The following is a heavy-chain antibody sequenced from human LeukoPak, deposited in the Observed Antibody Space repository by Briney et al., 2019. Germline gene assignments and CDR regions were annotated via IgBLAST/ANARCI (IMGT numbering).Heavy chain of an antibody. CDR3: ARDRDGYNVYFDY. V-gene: IGHV3-48*04. CDR2: ISSSGSTI. J-gene: IGHJ4*02. D-gene: IGHD5-24*01. Sequence: PGGSLRLSCAASGFTFSSYGMHWVRQAPGKGLEWVSYISSSGSTIYYADSVKGRFTISRDNAKNSLYLQMNSLRAEDTAVYYCARDRDGYNVYFDYWGQGTLVTVSS. CDR1: GFTFSSYG.